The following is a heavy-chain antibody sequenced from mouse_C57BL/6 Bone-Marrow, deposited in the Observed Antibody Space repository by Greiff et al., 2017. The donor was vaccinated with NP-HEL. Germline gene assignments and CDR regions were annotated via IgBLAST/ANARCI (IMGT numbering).Heavy chain of an antibody. V-gene: IGHV1-80*01. D-gene: IGHD2-1*01. CDR1: GYAFSSYW. CDR2: IYPGDGDT. Sequence: VQLQQSGASVKISCKASGYAFSSYWMNWVKQRPGKGLEWIGQIYPGDGDTNYNGKFKGKATLTADKSSSTAYMQLSSLTSEDSAVYFCANLLMDYWGQGTSVTVSS. CDR3: ANLLMDY. J-gene: IGHJ4*01.